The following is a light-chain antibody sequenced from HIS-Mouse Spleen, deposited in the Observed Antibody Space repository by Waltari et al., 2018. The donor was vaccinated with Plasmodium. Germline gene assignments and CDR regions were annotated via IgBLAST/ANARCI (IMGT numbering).Light chain of an antibody. CDR1: ALPKKY. CDR3: YSTDSSGNHRV. V-gene: IGLV3-10*01. CDR2: EDS. J-gene: IGLJ3*02. Sequence: SYELTQPPSVSVSPGQTARITCTGYALPKKYAFWYQQKSGQAPVLVIYEDSKRPSGIPERFSGSSSGTMATLTISGEQVEDEADYYCYSTDSSGNHRVFGGGTKLTVL.